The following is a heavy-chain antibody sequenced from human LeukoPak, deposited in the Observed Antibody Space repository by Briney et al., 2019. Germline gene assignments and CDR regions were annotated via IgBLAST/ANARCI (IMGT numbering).Heavy chain of an antibody. Sequence: GGSLRLSCAASGFTFSSYSINWVRQAPGKGLEWVSSISSSSTYIYYADSVKGRFTISRDNAKNSLYLQMNSLRAEDTAVYYCAREASSGWSDSWGQGTLVTVSP. CDR2: ISSSSTYI. CDR1: GFTFSSYS. V-gene: IGHV3-21*01. CDR3: AREASSGWSDS. J-gene: IGHJ5*01. D-gene: IGHD6-19*01.